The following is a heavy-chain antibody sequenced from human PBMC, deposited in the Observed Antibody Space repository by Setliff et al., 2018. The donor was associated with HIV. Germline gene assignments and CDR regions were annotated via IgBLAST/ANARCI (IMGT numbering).Heavy chain of an antibody. V-gene: IGHV5-51*01. Sequence: GESLKISCKGSGYSFPSYWIGWVRQMPGKGLEWMGIIYPGDSDTRYSPSFQGQFTISADKSISTAYLQWSSLKASDTAMYYCARLVGNTYYDILTGYYSTPHFDYWGQGTLVTVSS. CDR2: IYPGDSDT. CDR1: GYSFPSYW. J-gene: IGHJ4*02. D-gene: IGHD3-9*01. CDR3: ARLVGNTYYDILTGYYSTPHFDY.